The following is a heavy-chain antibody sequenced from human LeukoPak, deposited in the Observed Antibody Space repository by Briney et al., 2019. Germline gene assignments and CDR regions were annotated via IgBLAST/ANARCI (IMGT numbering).Heavy chain of an antibody. D-gene: IGHD3-22*01. V-gene: IGHV3-7*03. CDR3: ARVRTYYYDSSGYSPFDI. Sequence: GGSLRLSCAASGFTFSSYWMSWVRQAPGKGLEWVANIKQDGSEKYYVDSVKGRFTISRDNAKNSLYLQMNSLRAEDTAVYYCARVRTYYYDSSGYSPFDIWGQGTMVTVSS. J-gene: IGHJ3*02. CDR2: IKQDGSEK. CDR1: GFTFSSYW.